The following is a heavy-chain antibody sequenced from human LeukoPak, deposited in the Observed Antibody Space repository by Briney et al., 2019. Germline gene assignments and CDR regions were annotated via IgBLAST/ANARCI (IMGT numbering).Heavy chain of an antibody. CDR3: XXXSPSGSYSDY. Sequence: GGSLRLSCAASGFTFSSYAMSWVRQAPGKGLEWVSAISGSGGSTYYADSVKGRFTISRDNSKNTLYLQMNSLRAEDTAVYYXXXXSPSGSYSDYWGQGTLVTVSS. D-gene: IGHD1-26*01. J-gene: IGHJ4*02. CDR2: ISGSGGST. V-gene: IGHV3-23*01. CDR1: GFTFSSYA.